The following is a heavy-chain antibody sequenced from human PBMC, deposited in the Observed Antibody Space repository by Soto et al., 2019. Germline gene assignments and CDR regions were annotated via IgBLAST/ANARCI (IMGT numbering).Heavy chain of an antibody. CDR1: GGSFSGYY. J-gene: IGHJ5*02. CDR3: ARALGYCSGGSCYSFGARFDP. V-gene: IGHV4-34*01. D-gene: IGHD2-15*01. Sequence: QVQLQQWGAGLLKPSETLSLTCAVYGGSFSGYYWSWIRQPPGKGLEWIGEINHSGSTNYNPSLKSRVTISVDTSKNQFSLKLSSVTAADTAVYYCARALGYCSGGSCYSFGARFDPWGQGTLVTVSS. CDR2: INHSGST.